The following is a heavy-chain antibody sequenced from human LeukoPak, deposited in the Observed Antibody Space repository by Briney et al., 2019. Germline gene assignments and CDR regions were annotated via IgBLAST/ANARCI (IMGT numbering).Heavy chain of an antibody. J-gene: IGHJ4*02. CDR2: ISCYNGDT. CDR1: GYPFSNHG. V-gene: IGHV1-18*01. Sequence: EASVKVSCKASGYPFSNHGITWVRQAPGQGLEWMGWISCYNGDTHYAQKFQGRVTMTTDTSTSTAYMELRSLRSDDTAVYYCARGVPDFWSGYPYYFDYWGQGTLVTVSS. D-gene: IGHD3-3*01. CDR3: ARGVPDFWSGYPYYFDY.